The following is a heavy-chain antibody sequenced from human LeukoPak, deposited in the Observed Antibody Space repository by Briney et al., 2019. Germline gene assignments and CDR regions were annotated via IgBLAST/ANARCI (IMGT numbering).Heavy chain of an antibody. V-gene: IGHV4-59*01. Sequence: PSETLSLTCTVSGGSISSYYWSWIRQPPGKGLEWIGDIYYSGSTNYNPSLKSRVTISVDTSKNQFSLKLSSVTAADTAVYYCARTPLWFGREDAFDIWGQGTMVTVSS. CDR2: IYYSGST. J-gene: IGHJ3*02. CDR1: GGSISSYY. CDR3: ARTPLWFGREDAFDI. D-gene: IGHD3-10*01.